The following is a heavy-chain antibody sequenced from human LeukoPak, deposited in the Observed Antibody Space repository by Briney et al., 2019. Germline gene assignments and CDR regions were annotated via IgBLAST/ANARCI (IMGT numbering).Heavy chain of an antibody. D-gene: IGHD2-15*01. CDR1: GFTVSSNY. Sequence: WGSLSLTCAASGFTVSSNYMSWVRQAPGKGLEWVSVIYRGDSTYYADSVKGRFTISRDKSKNTLCLQMNSLRAEDTAVYYCASRSGTYCYYMVVWGIEPRHTVSS. J-gene: IGHJ6*03. CDR3: ASRSGTYCYYMVV. V-gene: IGHV3-53*01. CDR2: IYRGDST.